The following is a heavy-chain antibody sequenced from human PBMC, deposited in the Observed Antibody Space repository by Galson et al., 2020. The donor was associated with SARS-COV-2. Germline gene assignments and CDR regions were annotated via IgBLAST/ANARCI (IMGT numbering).Heavy chain of an antibody. J-gene: IGHJ6*03. Sequence: GESLKISCKGSGYSFTSYWISWVRQMPGKGLEWMGRIDPSDSYTNYSPSFQGHVTISADKSISTAYLQWSSLKASDTAMYYCARQPGDNWNAYYYYMDVWGKGTTVTVSS. CDR1: GYSFTSYW. CDR2: IDPSDSYT. V-gene: IGHV5-10-1*01. CDR3: ARQPGDNWNAYYYYMDV. D-gene: IGHD1-1*01.